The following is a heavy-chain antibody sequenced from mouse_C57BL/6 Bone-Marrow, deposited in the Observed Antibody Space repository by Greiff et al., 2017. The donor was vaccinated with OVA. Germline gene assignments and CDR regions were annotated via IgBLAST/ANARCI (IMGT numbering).Heavy chain of an antibody. CDR2: IYPRDGST. V-gene: IGHV1-85*01. CDR1: GYTFTSYD. D-gene: IGHD2-5*01. CDR3: ARSDYSKGDAMDY. Sequence: QVQLQQSGPELVKPGASVKLSCKASGYTFTSYDINWVKQRPGPGLEWIGWIYPRDGSTKYNEKFKGKATLTVDTSSSTAYMELHSLTSEDSAVYFCARSDYSKGDAMDYWGQGTSVTVSS. J-gene: IGHJ4*01.